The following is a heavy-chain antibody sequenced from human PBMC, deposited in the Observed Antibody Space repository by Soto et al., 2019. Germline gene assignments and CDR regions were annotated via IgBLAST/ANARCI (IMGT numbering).Heavy chain of an antibody. Sequence: EVQLVESGGGLVKPGGSLRLSCAASGFTFSSYSMNWVRQAPGKGLEWVSSISSSSSYIYYADSVKGRFTISRDNANNSLYLQMNSLRAEDTAVYYCAREAESDCSSTSCYMDYYYYGMDVWGQGTTVTVSS. CDR3: AREAESDCSSTSCYMDYYYYGMDV. J-gene: IGHJ6*02. D-gene: IGHD2-2*02. CDR1: GFTFSSYS. V-gene: IGHV3-21*01. CDR2: ISSSSSYI.